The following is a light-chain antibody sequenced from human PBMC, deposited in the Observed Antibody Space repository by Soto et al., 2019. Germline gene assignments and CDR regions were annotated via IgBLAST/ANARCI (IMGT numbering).Light chain of an antibody. J-gene: IGKJ4*01. CDR3: QQRSNWPPI. Sequence: EIVLTQSPATLSLSPGERATLSCRASQSVSIYLAWYQQKPGQAPRLLIYDASNRATGIPARFSGSGSGTDFTPTISSLEPEDFAVYYCQQRSNWPPIFGGGTKVDIK. V-gene: IGKV3-11*01. CDR2: DAS. CDR1: QSVSIY.